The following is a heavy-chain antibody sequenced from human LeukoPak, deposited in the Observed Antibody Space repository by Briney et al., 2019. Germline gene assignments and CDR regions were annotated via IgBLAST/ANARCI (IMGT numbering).Heavy chain of an antibody. D-gene: IGHD3-16*02. Sequence: ASVKVSCKASGYTFTGYYMHWVRQAPGQGLEWMGWINPNTGATNYAQSFQGRVTMTRDTSINTAFMEVSSLTSDDTAVYYCARVFGYSYGDPAEYFQHWGQGTLITVSS. CDR3: ARVFGYSYGDPAEYFQH. CDR2: INPNTGAT. J-gene: IGHJ1*01. CDR1: GYTFTGYY. V-gene: IGHV1-2*02.